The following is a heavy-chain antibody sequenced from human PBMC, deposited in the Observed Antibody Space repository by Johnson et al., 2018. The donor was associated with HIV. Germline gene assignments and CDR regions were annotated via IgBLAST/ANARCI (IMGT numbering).Heavy chain of an antibody. CDR1: GFTFDDYG. Sequence: VQLVESGGGVVRPGGSVRLSCVVEGFTFDDYGMSWVRQAPGKGLEWVSGINWNGGSTGYADSVKGRFTISRDNAKNSLYLQMNSRRAEDTALYYCARDWEKNSSGFYPTVMGIWGQGTRVTVSS. V-gene: IGHV3-20*04. D-gene: IGHD3-22*01. CDR3: ARDWEKNSSGFYPTVMGI. CDR2: INWNGGST. J-gene: IGHJ3*02.